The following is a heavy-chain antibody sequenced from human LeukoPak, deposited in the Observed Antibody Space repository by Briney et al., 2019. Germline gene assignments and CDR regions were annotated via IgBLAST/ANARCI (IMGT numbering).Heavy chain of an antibody. V-gene: IGHV3-23*01. J-gene: IGHJ4*02. CDR3: AKIPFNDILYYFDY. CDR1: GFNFSSYA. CDR2: ISGSGDST. Sequence: GGSLRLSCTASGFNFSSYAMTWVRQAPEKGLEWVSAISGSGDSTYYVNSVEGRFTISRDNSKNTLYLQMNSLRAEDTAVYYCAKIPFNDILYYFDYWGQGTLVTVSS. D-gene: IGHD3-9*01.